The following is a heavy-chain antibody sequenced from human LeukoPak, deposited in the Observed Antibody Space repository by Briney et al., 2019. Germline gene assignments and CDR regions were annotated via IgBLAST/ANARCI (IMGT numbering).Heavy chain of an antibody. Sequence: SETLSLTCTVSGGSVSSYYWSWIRQPPGKGLEWIGYIYYSGSTNYNPSLKSRVTISVDTSKNQFSLKLSSVTAADTAVYYCARDRYSYEDDAFDIWGQGTMVTVSS. CDR2: IYYSGST. CDR3: ARDRYSYEDDAFDI. V-gene: IGHV4-59*02. D-gene: IGHD5-18*01. CDR1: GGSVSSYY. J-gene: IGHJ3*02.